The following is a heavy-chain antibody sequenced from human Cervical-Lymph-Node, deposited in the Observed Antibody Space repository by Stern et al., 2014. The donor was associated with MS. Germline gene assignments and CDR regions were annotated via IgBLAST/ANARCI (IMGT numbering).Heavy chain of an antibody. CDR3: ARTIVVVPAAEFDP. Sequence: VQLVESGAEVKKPGSSVKVSCKASGGTFSSYTISWVRQAPGQGLEWMGRIIPILGIANYAQKFQGRVTITADKSTSTAYMELSSLRSEDTAVYYCARTIVVVPAAEFDPWGQGTLVTVSS. V-gene: IGHV1-69*09. J-gene: IGHJ5*02. D-gene: IGHD2-2*01. CDR1: GGTFSSYT. CDR2: IIPILGIA.